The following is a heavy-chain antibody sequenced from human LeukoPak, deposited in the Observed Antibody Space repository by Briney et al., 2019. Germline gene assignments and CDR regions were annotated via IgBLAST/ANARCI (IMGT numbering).Heavy chain of an antibody. V-gene: IGHV3-21*01. CDR3: ASAKGGPYDFWSGNLNY. Sequence: SSSSSYIYYADSVKGRFTISRDNAKNSLYLQMNSLRAEDTAVYYCASAKGGPYDFWSGNLNYWGQGTLVTVSS. CDR2: SSSSSYI. D-gene: IGHD3-3*01. J-gene: IGHJ4*02.